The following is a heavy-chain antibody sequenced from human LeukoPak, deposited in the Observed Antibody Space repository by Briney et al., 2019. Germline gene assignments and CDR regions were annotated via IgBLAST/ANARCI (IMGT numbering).Heavy chain of an antibody. J-gene: IGHJ4*02. V-gene: IGHV3-23*01. CDR2: ISGSGGST. CDR3: AKDRRYGDYFDY. D-gene: IGHD4-17*01. Sequence: GGSLRLSCAASGFTFSSYAMSWVRQAPGKGLEWVSAISGSGGSTYYADSVKGRLTISRDNSKNTLYLQMNSLRAEDTAVYYCAKDRRYGDYFDYWGQGTLVTVSS. CDR1: GFTFSSYA.